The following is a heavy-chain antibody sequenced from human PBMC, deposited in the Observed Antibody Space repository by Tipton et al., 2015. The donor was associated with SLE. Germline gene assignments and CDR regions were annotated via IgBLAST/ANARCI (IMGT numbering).Heavy chain of an antibody. CDR2: TYYRSKWYN. D-gene: IGHD1-26*01. V-gene: IGHV6-1*01. CDR3: ARLPREWEVNALYYYFYYVDV. CDR1: GDSVSSNSAA. J-gene: IGHJ6*03. Sequence: GLVKPSQTLSLTCAISGDSVSSNSAAWNWIRQSPSRGLEWLGRTYYRSKWYNDYAVSVKSRITINPDTSKNQFSLQLNSVTPEDTAVYYCARLPREWEVNALYYYFYYVDVWGKGTPVTVSS.